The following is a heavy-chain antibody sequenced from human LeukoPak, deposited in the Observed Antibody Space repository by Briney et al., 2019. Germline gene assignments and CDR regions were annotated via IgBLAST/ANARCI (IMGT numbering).Heavy chain of an antibody. D-gene: IGHD5-12*01. Sequence: GGSLRLSWAASGFTFSDYTMSWVRQAPGEGVECVCISTSSSCANIYYPHSMKGRFPISRDNANNSLYLQMNSLRAETTAVCYCARDPVINSGYDWDYWGQGIQVTVSS. CDR1: GFTFSDYT. CDR2: TSSSCANI. J-gene: IGHJ4*02. CDR3: ARDPVINSGYDWDY. V-gene: IGHV3-11*01.